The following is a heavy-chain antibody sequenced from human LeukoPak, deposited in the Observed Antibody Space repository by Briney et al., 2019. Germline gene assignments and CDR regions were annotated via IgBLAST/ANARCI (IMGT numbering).Heavy chain of an antibody. CDR3: TSDNYDSSGYYLDY. CDR2: IRSKAYGGTT. Sequence: GGSLRLSCTASGFTFCDYAMSWVRQAPGKGLEWVGFIRSKAYGGTTEYAASVKGRFTISRDDSKSIAYLQMNSLKTEDTAVYYCTSDNYDSSGYYLDYWGQGTLVTVSS. J-gene: IGHJ4*02. CDR1: GFTFCDYA. V-gene: IGHV3-49*04. D-gene: IGHD3-22*01.